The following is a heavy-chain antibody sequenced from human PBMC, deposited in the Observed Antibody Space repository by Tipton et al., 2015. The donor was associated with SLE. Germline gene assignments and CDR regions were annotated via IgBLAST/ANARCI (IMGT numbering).Heavy chain of an antibody. Sequence: SLRLSCAASGFTFSSYWMSWVRQAPGKGLEWVANIKQDGSEKYYVDSVKGRFTISRDNAKNSLYLQMNSLRAEDTAVYYCARVGGVYYDFWSGYPYWGQGPLVTVSS. CDR2: IKQDGSEK. CDR3: ARVGGVYYDFWSGYPY. CDR1: GFTFSSYW. D-gene: IGHD3-3*01. J-gene: IGHJ4*02. V-gene: IGHV3-7*01.